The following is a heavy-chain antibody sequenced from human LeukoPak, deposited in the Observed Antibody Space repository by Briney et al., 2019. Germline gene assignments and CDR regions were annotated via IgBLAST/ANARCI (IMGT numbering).Heavy chain of an antibody. V-gene: IGHV3-23*01. CDR1: GFTFSSFA. J-gene: IGHJ6*02. D-gene: IGHD2-15*01. CDR2: ISGSDSNT. Sequence: GGSLRLSCAAPGFTFSSFAMSGVRQAPGKGVGWVSPISGSDSNTHYADSVKGRFTISRDNSKKTLYLHVNSLRAEDTAVYYCAKGGGPYYYYGMDVWGQGTTVTVSS. CDR3: AKGGGPYYYYGMDV.